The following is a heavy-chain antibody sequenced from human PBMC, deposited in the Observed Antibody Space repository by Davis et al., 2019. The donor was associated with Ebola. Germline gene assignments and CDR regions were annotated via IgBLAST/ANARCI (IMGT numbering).Heavy chain of an antibody. CDR2: IYNRGTT. CDR3: GALFSGSYWAYVDV. Sequence: MPSETLSLTCTVASGSVTRNVYSWNWIRPSPEKGLEWIGFIYNRGTTNYNPSLNSPVTISKDTSRNQFYMELRYVTAADTAVYYWGALFSGSYWAYVDVWGKGTTVTVS. D-gene: IGHD1-26*01. CDR1: SGSVTRNVYS. V-gene: IGHV4-61*08. J-gene: IGHJ6*03.